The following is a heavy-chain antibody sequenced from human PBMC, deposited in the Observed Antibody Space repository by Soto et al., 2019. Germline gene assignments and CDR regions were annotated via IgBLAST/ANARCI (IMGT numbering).Heavy chain of an antibody. V-gene: IGHV3-33*08. D-gene: IGHD2-2*01. CDR1: GFTFSNYG. CDR3: VRDQCRNTRCYPNYLDP. J-gene: IGHJ5*02. Sequence: GSLRLSCTGPGFTFSNYGIHWVRQAPGKGLEWVGFVWHDGNNEFYADSLKGRITISRDNSNKTVSLLISSLRAEDSAVYYCVRDQCRNTRCYPNYLDPWGQGTLVTVYS. CDR2: VWHDGNNE.